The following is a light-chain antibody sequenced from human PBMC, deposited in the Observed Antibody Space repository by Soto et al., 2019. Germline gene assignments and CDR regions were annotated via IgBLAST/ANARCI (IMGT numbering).Light chain of an antibody. J-gene: IGLJ2*01. V-gene: IGLV1-51*01. Sequence: QSVLTQPPSVSAAPGQKVTISCFGSSSDIGNNHVSWYQQVPGTAPKLLIYDSNKRPSGIPDRFSGSKSGTSATLDITGLQTGDEADYYCGTCDSSLTGHVVFGGGTKLTVL. CDR2: DSN. CDR3: GTCDSSLTGHVV. CDR1: SSDIGNNH.